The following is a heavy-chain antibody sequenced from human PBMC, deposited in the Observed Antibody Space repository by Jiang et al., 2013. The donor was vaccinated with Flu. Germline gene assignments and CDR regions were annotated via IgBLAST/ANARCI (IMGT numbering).Heavy chain of an antibody. J-gene: IGHJ6*02. D-gene: IGHD3-10*01. V-gene: IGHV1-46*01. Sequence: SGAEVKKPGSSVKVSCKTSGGTFRSYAISWVRQAPGQGLEWMGIINPSGGSTSYAQKFQGRVTMTRDTSTSTVYMELSSLRSEDTAVYYCARVRGRVRDGSTYYYYGMDVWGQGTTVTVSS. CDR1: GGTFRSYA. CDR2: INPSGGST. CDR3: ARVRGRVRDGSTYYYYGMDV.